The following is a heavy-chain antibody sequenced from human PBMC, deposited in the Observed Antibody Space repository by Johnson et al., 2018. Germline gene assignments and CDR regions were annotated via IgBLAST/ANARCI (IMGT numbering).Heavy chain of an antibody. Sequence: QVRLGQAGGGVVQPGRSLRLSCAASGFTFSSYAMHWVRQAPGQGLEWVAVISYDGSNKYYADSVKGRFTISRDNSNNTLYLQMKSRRAEDTAVCYCARGNRTVSYYYYYMDVWGKGTTVTVSS. CDR1: GFTFSSYA. CDR2: ISYDGSNK. CDR3: ARGNRTVSYYYYYMDV. V-gene: IGHV3-30-3*01. D-gene: IGHD1-14*01. J-gene: IGHJ6*03.